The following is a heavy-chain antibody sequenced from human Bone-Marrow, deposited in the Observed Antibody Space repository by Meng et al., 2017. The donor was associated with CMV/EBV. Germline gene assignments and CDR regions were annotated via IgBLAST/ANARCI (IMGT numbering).Heavy chain of an antibody. J-gene: IGHJ3*02. CDR1: GFTFSSYA. CDR2: IYSGGST. D-gene: IGHD1-26*01. V-gene: IGHV3-53*01. CDR3: ARVLQLVGDAFDI. Sequence: GESLKISCAASGFTFSSYAMSWVRQAPGKGLEWVSVIYSGGSTYYADSVKGRFTISRDNSKNTLYLQMNSLRAEDTAVYYCARVLQLVGDAFDIWGQGTMVTVSS.